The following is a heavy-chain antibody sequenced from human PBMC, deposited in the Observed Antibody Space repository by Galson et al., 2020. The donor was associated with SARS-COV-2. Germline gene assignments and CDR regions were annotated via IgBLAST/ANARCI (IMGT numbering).Heavy chain of an antibody. CDR2: ISHSGGT. CDR1: GPSISSCSYS. V-gene: IGHV4-30-2*01. CDR3: ARLLYGEYATEAFDI. J-gene: IGHJ3*02. Sequence: SETLSLTCAGSGPSISSCSYSWNWIRQPPGKGLEWTGYISHSGGTYYNPSLKSRVTISGDRSKNQFSLRLSSVTAADTAVYYCARLLYGEYATEAFDIWGQGTRVTVAS. D-gene: IGHD4-17*01.